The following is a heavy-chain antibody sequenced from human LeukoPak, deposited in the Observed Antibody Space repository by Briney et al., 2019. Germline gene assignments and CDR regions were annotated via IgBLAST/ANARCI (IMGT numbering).Heavy chain of an antibody. Sequence: GASVKVSCKASGYTFTAYNMDWVRQAPGQGLEWMGWINPNSGGTNYAQKFQGRVTMTRDTSISTAYMELSRLRSDDTAVYYCARPFIETPSLGALDYWGQGTLVTVSS. V-gene: IGHV1-2*02. CDR3: ARPFIETPSLGALDY. J-gene: IGHJ4*02. CDR2: INPNSGGT. D-gene: IGHD4-23*01. CDR1: GYTFTAYN.